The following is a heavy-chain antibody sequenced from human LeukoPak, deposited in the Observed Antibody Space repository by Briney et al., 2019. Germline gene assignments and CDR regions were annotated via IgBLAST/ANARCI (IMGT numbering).Heavy chain of an antibody. CDR1: GGSISSSSYY. CDR3: GSQHRGLATGNSP. J-gene: IGHJ5*02. CDR2: IYYSGST. Sequence: SETLSLTCTVSGGSISSSSYYWGWIRQPPGKGLEWIGNIYYSGSTYYNPPLKSRVTISVYTSQNQFSLKSTSVTAADTAVYYCGSQHRGLATGNSPWGQGTLVTVSS. D-gene: IGHD4-23*01. V-gene: IGHV4-39*01.